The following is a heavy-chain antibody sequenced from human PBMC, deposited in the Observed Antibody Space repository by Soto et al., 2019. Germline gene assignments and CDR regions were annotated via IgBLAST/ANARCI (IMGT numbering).Heavy chain of an antibody. CDR3: ARDKGSDAPIDI. D-gene: IGHD3-10*01. Sequence: PGGSLILSCAASGFTLRSYGVHWVRQAPGKGLEWVAIIWHDGSEKYYADSVRGRFTVSRDNSKSKLDLQMNSLRVEDTAIYYCARDKGSDAPIDIWGQGTMVTVSS. CDR1: GFTLRSYG. V-gene: IGHV3-33*01. J-gene: IGHJ3*02. CDR2: IWHDGSEK.